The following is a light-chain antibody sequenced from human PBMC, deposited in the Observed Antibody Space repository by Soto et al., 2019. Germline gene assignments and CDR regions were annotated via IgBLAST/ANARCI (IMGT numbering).Light chain of an antibody. CDR1: KLGQKY. Sequence: YELTQPPSVSVSPGQTASITCSGDKLGQKYACWYQQKPGQSPVLVIYQDNKRPSGIPERFSGSNSGNTATLTISGTQAMDEADYYCQAWDSNNVVFGGGTKLTVL. J-gene: IGLJ2*01. CDR3: QAWDSNNVV. V-gene: IGLV3-1*01. CDR2: QDN.